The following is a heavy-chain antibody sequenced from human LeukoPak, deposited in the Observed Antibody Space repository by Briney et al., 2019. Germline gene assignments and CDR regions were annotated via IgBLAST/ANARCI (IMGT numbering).Heavy chain of an antibody. Sequence: GGSLRLSCAASGFTFSDYYMTWIRQAPGKGLEWVSYISSSGGTIHYADSVKGRFTISRNNAKNSLFVQMSNLRAEDTAVYYCARDSNWFDPWGQGTLVTVSS. CDR1: GFTFSDYY. CDR2: ISSSGGTI. J-gene: IGHJ5*02. V-gene: IGHV3-11*01. CDR3: ARDSNWFDP.